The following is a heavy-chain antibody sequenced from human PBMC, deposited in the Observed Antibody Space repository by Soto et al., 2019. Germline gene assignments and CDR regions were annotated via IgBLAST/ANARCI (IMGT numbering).Heavy chain of an antibody. CDR1: GASFSDHF. CDR3: ARGDYDDYALGY. Sequence: SETLSLTCGVYGASFSDHFWNWIRQPPGQGLEWIGEINHSGSTSYSPSLGSRVTISVDTSKNQFSLKLSSVTAADTAVYFCARGDYDDYALGYWGQGSLVTVSS. D-gene: IGHD4-17*01. J-gene: IGHJ4*02. V-gene: IGHV4-34*01. CDR2: INHSGST.